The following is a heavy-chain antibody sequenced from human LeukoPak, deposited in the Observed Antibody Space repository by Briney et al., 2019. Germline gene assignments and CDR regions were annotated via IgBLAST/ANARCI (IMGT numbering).Heavy chain of an antibody. V-gene: IGHV3-48*02. CDR1: GFTFSSYS. J-gene: IGHJ4*02. CDR2: ISGSSSNI. D-gene: IGHD3-10*01. CDR3: ARTLWIDG. Sequence: PGGSLRLSCAASGFTFSSYSMNWVRQAPGKGLEWVSYISGSSSNIKYADSVKGRFTISRDNAKNSLYLQMYSLRDEDTAVYYCARTLWIDGWGQGTLVTVSS.